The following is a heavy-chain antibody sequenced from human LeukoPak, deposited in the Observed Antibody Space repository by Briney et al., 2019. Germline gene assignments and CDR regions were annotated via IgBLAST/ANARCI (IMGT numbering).Heavy chain of an antibody. V-gene: IGHV3-30*18. Sequence: PGRSLRLSCAASGFTLSNYGMHWVRQAPDKGLEWVALISFDGRSKYYADSVRGRFTISRDNSNNKLYVQMDSLRAEDTAVSYCAKAYSGGLIHHWGQGTLVTVSS. J-gene: IGHJ5*02. CDR2: ISFDGRSK. CDR1: GFTLSNYG. CDR3: AKAYSGGLIHH. D-gene: IGHD4-11*01.